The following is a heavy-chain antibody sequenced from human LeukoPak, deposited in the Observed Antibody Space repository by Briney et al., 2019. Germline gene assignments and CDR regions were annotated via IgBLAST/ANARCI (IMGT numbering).Heavy chain of an antibody. Sequence: SGPTLVKPTQTLTLTCTFSGFSLSTSGVGVGWIRQPPGKALEWLALTYWDDDKRYSPYLKSRLTITKDTSKNQVVLIMTNMDPMDTATYYCARREVKLYYFDFWGQGTLVTVSS. D-gene: IGHD1-1*01. CDR1: GFSLSTSGVG. V-gene: IGHV2-5*02. CDR3: ARREVKLYYFDF. J-gene: IGHJ4*02. CDR2: TYWDDDK.